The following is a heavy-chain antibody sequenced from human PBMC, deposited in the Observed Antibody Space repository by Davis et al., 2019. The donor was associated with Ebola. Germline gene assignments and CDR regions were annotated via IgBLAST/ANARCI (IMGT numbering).Heavy chain of an antibody. CDR1: GFTFSSYA. CDR3: AKGDILGL. Sequence: PGGSLRLSCAASGFTFSSYAMHWVRQAPGKGLEWVAVISYDGSNKYYADSVKGRFTISRDNSKNTLYLQMNSLRAEDTAVYYCAKGDILGLWSQGTLVTVSS. J-gene: IGHJ4*02. V-gene: IGHV3-30-3*01. D-gene: IGHD3-9*01. CDR2: ISYDGSNK.